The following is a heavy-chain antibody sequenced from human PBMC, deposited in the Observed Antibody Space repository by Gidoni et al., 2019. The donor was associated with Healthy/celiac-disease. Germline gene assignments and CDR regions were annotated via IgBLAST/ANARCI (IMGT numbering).Heavy chain of an antibody. J-gene: IGHJ4*02. D-gene: IGHD3-9*01. V-gene: IGHV3-9*01. CDR3: AKDIGYDILTGYYRNFDY. Sequence: EVQLVESGGGWVQPGRSLRLSCAASGFTFDAYAMDWVRQAPGKGLEWVSGISWNSGSIGYADSVKGRFTISRDNAKNSLYLQMNSLRAEDTALYYCAKDIGYDILTGYYRNFDYWGQGTLVTVSS. CDR1: GFTFDAYA. CDR2: ISWNSGSI.